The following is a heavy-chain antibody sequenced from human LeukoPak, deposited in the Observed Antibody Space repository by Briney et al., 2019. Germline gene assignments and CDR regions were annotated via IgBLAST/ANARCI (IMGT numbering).Heavy chain of an antibody. CDR2: IYSGGTT. J-gene: IGHJ4*02. CDR1: GFTVSSNY. D-gene: IGHD3-22*01. Sequence: RGGSLRLSCAASGFTVSSNYMSWVRQAPGKGLEWVSVIYSGGTTYYADSVKGRFTISRDNAKNSLYLQMNSLKAEDTAVYYCTRDESSGSREGFDYWGQGTLVTVSS. CDR3: TRDESSGSREGFDY. V-gene: IGHV3-53*01.